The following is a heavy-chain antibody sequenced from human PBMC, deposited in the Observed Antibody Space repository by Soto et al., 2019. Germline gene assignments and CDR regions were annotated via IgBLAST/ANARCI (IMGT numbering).Heavy chain of an antibody. Sequence: ASGPTLVNPTQTLTLTCPFSAFSLSTTDVGVGWIRQPPGKALEWLALIYWNDDKRYSPSLKSRLTITKATSKNQVVLTMTDMGPVDTDTYYSAHRHPHGSGGGSKSRYFDYWGRGIRGSVAS. V-gene: IGHV2-5*01. CDR3: AHRHPHGSGGGSKSRYFDY. CDR2: IYWNDDK. D-gene: IGHD2-15*01. J-gene: IGHJ4*02. CDR1: AFSLSTTDVG.